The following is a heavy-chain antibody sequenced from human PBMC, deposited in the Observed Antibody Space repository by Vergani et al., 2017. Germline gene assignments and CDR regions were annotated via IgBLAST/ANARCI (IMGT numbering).Heavy chain of an antibody. V-gene: IGHV3-30-3*01. CDR1: GFTFSSYA. J-gene: IGHJ6*03. CDR3: ARSYDPKSKAALSYYFDYYMEV. D-gene: IGHD6-6*01. CDR2: ITYDGSNK. Sequence: QVQLVESAGGVVQPGRSLRLSCAASGFTFSSYAMHWVRQAPGKGLEWVAVITYDGSNKYYADSVKGRFTISRDNSKNTLYRQMNSLRAGDTAVYYCARSYDPKSKAALSYYFDYYMEVWSK.